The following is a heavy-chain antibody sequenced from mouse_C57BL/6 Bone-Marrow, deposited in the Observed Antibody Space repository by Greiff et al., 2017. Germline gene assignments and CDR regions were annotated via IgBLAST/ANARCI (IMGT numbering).Heavy chain of an antibody. CDR1: GYTFTSYW. V-gene: IGHV1-69*01. D-gene: IGHD3-2*02. Sequence: QVQLQQPGAELVMPGASVKLSCKASGYTFTSYWMHWVKQRPGQGLEWIGEIDPSDSYTNYNQKFKGKSTLTVDNSSSTAYMQLSSLTSEDSAVYYWARCSDSSGYCYYAMDYWGQGTSVTVSS. J-gene: IGHJ4*01. CDR3: ARCSDSSGYCYYAMDY. CDR2: IDPSDSYT.